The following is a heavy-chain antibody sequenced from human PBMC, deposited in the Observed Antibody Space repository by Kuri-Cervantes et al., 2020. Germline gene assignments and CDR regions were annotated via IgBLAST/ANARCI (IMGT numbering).Heavy chain of an antibody. CDR2: SSGNSGYT. J-gene: IGHJ5*02. Sequence: GGSLRLSCAASGFTFSNHYTSWVRQAPGKGLEWVSYSSGNSGYTNYADSVKGRFTISRDNAKNSLYLQMNSLRAEDTAVYYCARDFPYGSGSYFGSWGQGTLVTVSS. D-gene: IGHD3-10*01. CDR3: ARDFPYGSGSYFGS. CDR1: GFTFSNHY. V-gene: IGHV3/OR16-9*01.